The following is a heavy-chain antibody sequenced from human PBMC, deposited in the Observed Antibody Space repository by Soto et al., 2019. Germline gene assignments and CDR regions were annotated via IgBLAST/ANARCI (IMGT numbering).Heavy chain of an antibody. V-gene: IGHV4-59*01. D-gene: IGHD3-10*01. CDR2: IYYSGST. Sequence: PSETLSLTCTVSGGSISSYYWSWIRQPPGKGLEWIGYIYYSGSTNYNPSLKSRVTISADTSKNQFSLKLSSVTAADTAVYYCARGSAGSRDYYGMDVWGQGTTVTVSS. J-gene: IGHJ6*02. CDR1: GGSISSYY. CDR3: ARGSAGSRDYYGMDV.